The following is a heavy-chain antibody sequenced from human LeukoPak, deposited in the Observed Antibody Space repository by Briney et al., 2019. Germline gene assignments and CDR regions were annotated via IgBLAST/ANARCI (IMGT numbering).Heavy chain of an antibody. CDR3: ARDRGFEYSDTGSFDY. CDR2: ISSSSSYI. CDR1: GFTFSSYS. J-gene: IGHJ4*02. D-gene: IGHD6-6*01. Sequence: GGSLRLSCAASGFTFSSYSMNWVRQAPGKGLEWVSSISSSSSYIYYADSVKGRFTISRDNAKNSLYLQMNSLRAEDTAVYYCARDRGFEYSDTGSFDYWGQGTLVTVSS. V-gene: IGHV3-21*01.